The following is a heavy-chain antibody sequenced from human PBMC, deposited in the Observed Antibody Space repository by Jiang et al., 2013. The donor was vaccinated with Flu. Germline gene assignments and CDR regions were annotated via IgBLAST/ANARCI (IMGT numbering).Heavy chain of an antibody. D-gene: IGHD3-10*01. V-gene: IGHV3-23*01. CDR3: AKGARGVISDAFDI. J-gene: IGHJ3*02. CDR1: RLILSTYA. CDR2: ISGSGGIT. Sequence: VQLLESGGGLVQPGGSLRLSCAASRLILSTYAMNWVRQAPGKGLEWVSVISGSGGITHYADSVKGRFSISIDNSKNTLYLQMNSLTAEDTAVYYCAKGARGVISDAFDIWGQGTMVTVSS.